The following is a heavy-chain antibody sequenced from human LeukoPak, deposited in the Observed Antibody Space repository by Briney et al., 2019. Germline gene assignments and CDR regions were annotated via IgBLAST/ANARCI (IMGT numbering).Heavy chain of an antibody. CDR3: ATAGNYRFDY. J-gene: IGHJ4*02. Sequence: GGSLRLSCAASGFTFSNYWVHWVRQAPGKGLVWVSRINADGSTITYAASVKGRFTISRDNAKNTLYLQMNSLSAEHTAVYYCATAGNYRFDYWGQGTLVTVSS. CDR2: INADGSTI. D-gene: IGHD1-7*01. V-gene: IGHV3-74*01. CDR1: GFTFSNYW.